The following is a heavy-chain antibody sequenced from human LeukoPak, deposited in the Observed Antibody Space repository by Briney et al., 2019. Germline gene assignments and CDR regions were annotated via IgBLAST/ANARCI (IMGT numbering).Heavy chain of an antibody. CDR2: IGTAGDI. Sequence: GGSLRLSCAASGFTFSSYDMHWVRQATGKGLEWVSGIGTAGDIYYPASVKGRFTISRENAKNSLYLQMNSLRTEDTALYHCARAGDSSGRTARGAFDIWGQGTMVTVSS. CDR1: GFTFSSYD. D-gene: IGHD3-22*01. CDR3: ARAGDSSGRTARGAFDI. J-gene: IGHJ3*02. V-gene: IGHV3-13*01.